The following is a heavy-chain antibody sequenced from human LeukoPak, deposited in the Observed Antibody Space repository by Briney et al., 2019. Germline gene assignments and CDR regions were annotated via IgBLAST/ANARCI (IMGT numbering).Heavy chain of an antibody. Sequence: SETLSLTCTVSGGSISSSSYYWGWIRQPPGKGLEWIGSIYYSGSTYYNPSLKSRVTISVDTSKNQFSLKLSSVTAADTAVYYCARDSSPWYYYDRSGSNGFDPWGQGTLVTVSS. D-gene: IGHD3-22*01. CDR1: GGSISSSSYY. CDR2: IYYSGST. J-gene: IGHJ5*02. V-gene: IGHV4-39*02. CDR3: ARDSSPWYYYDRSGSNGFDP.